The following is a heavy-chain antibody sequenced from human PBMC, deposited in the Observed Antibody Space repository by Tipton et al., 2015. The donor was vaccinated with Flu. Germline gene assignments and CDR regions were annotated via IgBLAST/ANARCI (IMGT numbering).Heavy chain of an antibody. CDR3: ARGGYSGYDRYYFDY. J-gene: IGHJ4*02. CDR2: IYTGGST. D-gene: IGHD5-12*01. V-gene: IGHV4-4*07. Sequence: TLSLTCTVSGGSISSYYWSWIRQPAGKGLEWIGRIYTGGSTNYNPSLKRRVTMSVDTSKNQFPLKLSSVTAAATAVYYCARGGYSGYDRYYFDYWGQGTRVTVSS. CDR1: GGSISSYY.